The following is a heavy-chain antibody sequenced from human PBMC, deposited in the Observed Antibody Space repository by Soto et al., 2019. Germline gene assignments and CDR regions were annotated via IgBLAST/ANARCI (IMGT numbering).Heavy chain of an antibody. CDR1: GGTFSSYA. D-gene: IGHD3-10*01. Sequence: ASVKVSCKASGGTFSSYAISWVRQAPGQGLEWMGGIIPIFGTANYAQKFQGRVTITADESTSTAYMELSSLRSEDTAVYYCARENYYGSGSYLGSHYYYYYGMDVWGQGTTVTVSS. J-gene: IGHJ6*02. CDR2: IIPIFGTA. V-gene: IGHV1-69*13. CDR3: ARENYYGSGSYLGSHYYYYYGMDV.